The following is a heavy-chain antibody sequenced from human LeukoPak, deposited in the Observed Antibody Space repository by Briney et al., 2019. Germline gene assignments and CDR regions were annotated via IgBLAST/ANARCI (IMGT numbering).Heavy chain of an antibody. CDR1: GFSLSTSGVG. V-gene: IGHV2-5*02. CDR2: IYWDDDK. D-gene: IGHD2-21*01. CDR3: EHIVLGGNYY. J-gene: IGHJ4*02. Sequence: SGPTLVKPTQTLTLTCTFSGFSLSTSGVGVGWIRQPPGKALEWLALIYWDDDKRYSPSLKSRLTITKDTSKNQVVLTMTNMDPWNTATFYLEHIVLGGNYYWGQGTRFTFSS.